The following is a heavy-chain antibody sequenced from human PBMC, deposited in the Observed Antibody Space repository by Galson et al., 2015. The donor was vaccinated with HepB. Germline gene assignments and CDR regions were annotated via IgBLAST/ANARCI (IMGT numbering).Heavy chain of an antibody. CDR1: GFTFSSYS. J-gene: IGHJ3*02. Sequence: SLRLSCAASGFTFSSYSMNWVRQAPGKGLEWVSYISSSSSTIYYADSVKGRFTISRDNAKNSLYLQMNSLRDEDTAVYYCARASRESPYYDSSGYQVGDAFDIWGQGTMVTVSS. CDR3: ARASRESPYYDSSGYQVGDAFDI. V-gene: IGHV3-48*02. CDR2: ISSSSSTI. D-gene: IGHD3-22*01.